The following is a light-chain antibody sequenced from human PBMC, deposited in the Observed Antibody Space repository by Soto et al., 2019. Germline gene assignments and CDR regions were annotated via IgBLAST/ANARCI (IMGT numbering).Light chain of an antibody. CDR1: QSVSRN. V-gene: IGKV3-15*01. CDR3: QQYNNWLT. CDR2: GAS. J-gene: IGKJ4*01. Sequence: EIVMTQSPATLSVSPGERATLSCRASQSVSRNLAWYRQKPGQAPRLLIYGASTRATATPARFSGSGSGTEFTLTISSLQSEDFAVYYCQQYNNWLTFGGGTKVEIK.